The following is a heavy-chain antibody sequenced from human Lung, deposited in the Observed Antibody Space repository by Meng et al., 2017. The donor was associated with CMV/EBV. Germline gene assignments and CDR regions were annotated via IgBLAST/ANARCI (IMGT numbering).Heavy chain of an antibody. D-gene: IGHD2/OR15-2a*01. V-gene: IGHV1-46*01. CDR1: GYTFPRHW. CDR3: ARDNSDSTSSWWFDP. Sequence: SXXVSXXASGYTFPRHWMHWVRQAPGQGPEWMAVINPSGDNTLYAQRFQGRLTLTRDTSTNTVYMDLGSLTSEDSAVYFCARDNSDSTSSWWFDPWGQGTLVTVSS. CDR2: INPSGDNT. J-gene: IGHJ5*02.